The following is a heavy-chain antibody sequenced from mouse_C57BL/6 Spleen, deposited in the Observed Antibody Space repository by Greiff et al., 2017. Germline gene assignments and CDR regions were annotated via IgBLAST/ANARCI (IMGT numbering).Heavy chain of an antibody. J-gene: IGHJ1*03. CDR1: GYTFTSYW. Sequence: QVQLQQSGAELVKPGASVKMSCTASGYTFTSYWITWVKQRPGQGLEWIGDIYPGSGSTNYNEKFKSKATLTVDTSSSTAYMQLSSLTSEDSAVYYCARRGGTVDWYFDVWGTGTTVTVSS. CDR3: ARRGGTVDWYFDV. V-gene: IGHV1-55*01. CDR2: IYPGSGST. D-gene: IGHD4-1*01.